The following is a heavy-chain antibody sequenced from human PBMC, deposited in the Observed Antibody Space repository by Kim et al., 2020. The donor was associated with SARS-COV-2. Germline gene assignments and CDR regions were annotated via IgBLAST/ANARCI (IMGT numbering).Heavy chain of an antibody. CDR3: ARERFLEWLGFDY. V-gene: IGHV3-48*03. D-gene: IGHD3-3*01. J-gene: IGHJ4*02. Sequence: AVTGKGRFTIARDNAKNSLYMQMNSLRAEDTAVYYCARERFLEWLGFDYWGQGTLVTVSS.